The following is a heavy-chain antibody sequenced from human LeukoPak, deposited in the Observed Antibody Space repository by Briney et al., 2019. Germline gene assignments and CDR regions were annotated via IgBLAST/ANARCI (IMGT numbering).Heavy chain of an antibody. Sequence: GGSLRLSCAASGFTFNSYAMSWVRQAPGKGLEWVSAISGSGGSTYYADSVKGRFTISRDNSKSTLNLQMNSLRAEDTAVYYCAKDPTTVTTGWYFDLWGRGTLVTVSS. CDR3: AKDPTTVTTGWYFDL. D-gene: IGHD4-17*01. V-gene: IGHV3-23*01. CDR2: ISGSGGST. CDR1: GFTFNSYA. J-gene: IGHJ2*01.